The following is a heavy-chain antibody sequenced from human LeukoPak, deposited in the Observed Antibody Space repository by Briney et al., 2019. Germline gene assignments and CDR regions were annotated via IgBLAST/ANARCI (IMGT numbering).Heavy chain of an antibody. J-gene: IGHJ6*03. Sequence: EASVKVSCKASGYTFTSYGISWVRQAPGQGLEWMGWISAYNGNTNYAQKLQGRVTMTTDTSTSTAYMELRSLRSDDTAVYYCARVRNWGSYYYYYMDVWGKGTTVTVSS. CDR1: GYTFTSYG. CDR3: ARVRNWGSYYYYYMDV. D-gene: IGHD7-27*01. V-gene: IGHV1-18*01. CDR2: ISAYNGNT.